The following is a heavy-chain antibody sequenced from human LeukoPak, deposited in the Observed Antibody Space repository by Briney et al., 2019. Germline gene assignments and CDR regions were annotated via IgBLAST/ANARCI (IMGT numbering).Heavy chain of an antibody. J-gene: IGHJ3*02. V-gene: IGHV3-48*01. CDR1: GFTFSSYS. Sequence: GGSLRLSCAASGFTFSSYSMNWVRQAPGKGLEWVSYISSSSSTIYYADSVKGRFTISRDNAKNSLYLQMNSLRAEDTAVYYCAREPRGSGWFVKGAFDIWGQGTMVTVSS. D-gene: IGHD6-19*01. CDR2: ISSSSSTI. CDR3: AREPRGSGWFVKGAFDI.